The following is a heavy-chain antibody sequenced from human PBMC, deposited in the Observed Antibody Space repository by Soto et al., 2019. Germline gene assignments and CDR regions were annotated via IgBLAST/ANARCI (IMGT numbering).Heavy chain of an antibody. CDR1: GFNFKAYG. Sequence: QVHLVESGGGVVQPGRSLRLSCVASGFNFKAYGMHWVRQAPGKGLEWVAVISTDGTNQHHADSVKGRFTISRDNLKNTLYLQMNSLRPEDTAVYFCAVGGGDLSLTPFDYWGQGTLVTVSS. D-gene: IGHD3-16*02. J-gene: IGHJ4*02. V-gene: IGHV3-30-3*01. CDR3: AVGGGDLSLTPFDY. CDR2: ISTDGTNQ.